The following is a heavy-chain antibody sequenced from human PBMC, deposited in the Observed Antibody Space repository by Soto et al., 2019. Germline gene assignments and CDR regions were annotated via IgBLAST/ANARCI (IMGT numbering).Heavy chain of an antibody. CDR2: IKSKTDGGTT. CDR1: GFTFSNAW. Sequence: GGSLRLSCAASGFTFSNAWMSWVRQAPGKGLEWVGRIKSKTDGGTTDYAAPVKGRFTISRDDSKNTLYLQMNSLKTEDTAVYYCTTWSITIFGVVIKSNIWGQGTMVTVSS. CDR3: TTWSITIFGVVIKSNI. D-gene: IGHD3-3*01. V-gene: IGHV3-15*01. J-gene: IGHJ3*02.